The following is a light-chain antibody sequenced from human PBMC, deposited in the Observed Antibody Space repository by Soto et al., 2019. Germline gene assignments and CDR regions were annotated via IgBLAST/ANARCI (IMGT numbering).Light chain of an antibody. V-gene: IGLV2-14*01. Sequence: QSALTQPASVSGSPGQSITISCTGTSSDVGFSNYVFWYQQHPGKAPKLIISDASNRPSGVSNRFSGTKSGNTASLTISGLQAEDEADYYCSSYTSSSTDVFGTGTQLTVL. CDR1: SSDVGFSNY. J-gene: IGLJ1*01. CDR2: DAS. CDR3: SSYTSSSTDV.